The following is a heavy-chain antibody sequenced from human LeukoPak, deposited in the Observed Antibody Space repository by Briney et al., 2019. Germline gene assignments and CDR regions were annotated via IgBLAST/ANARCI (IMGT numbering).Heavy chain of an antibody. CDR2: IYYGGST. CDR3: AIFEDMGAFDI. Sequence: RTSETLSLTCTVSGVSISSGGYYWSWLRQHPGKGLEWIGYIYYGGSTYYNPSLRCRVTISVDTSKNQFSLKLSSVTAADTAVYYCAIFEDMGAFDIWGQGTMVTVSS. J-gene: IGHJ3*02. CDR1: GVSISSGGYY. D-gene: IGHD2-15*01. V-gene: IGHV4-31*03.